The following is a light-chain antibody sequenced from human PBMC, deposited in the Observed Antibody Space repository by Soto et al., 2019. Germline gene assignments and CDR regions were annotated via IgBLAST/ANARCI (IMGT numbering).Light chain of an antibody. CDR1: QSVSNN. CDR3: QQYNNWPRT. Sequence: EIVMTQSPATLSVSPGERATLSCRASQSVSNNLAWYQQKPGQAPRLLIYSASIRATGIPARFSGTGSGTEFTLTISSLQSEDFAVYYCQQYNNWPRTFGQGTKVDI. V-gene: IGKV3-15*01. CDR2: SAS. J-gene: IGKJ1*01.